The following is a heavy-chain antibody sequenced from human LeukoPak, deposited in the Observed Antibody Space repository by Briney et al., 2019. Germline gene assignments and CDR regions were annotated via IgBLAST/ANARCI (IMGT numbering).Heavy chain of an antibody. Sequence: GGSLRLSCAASGFTFSSYSMNWVRQAPGKGLEWVSSISSSSSYIYYADSVKGRFTISRDNAKNSLYLQMNSLRAEDTAVYYCARDHYYYDYSGYSNFDYWGQGTLVTVSS. CDR2: ISSSSSYI. CDR3: ARDHYYYDYSGYSNFDY. D-gene: IGHD3-22*01. CDR1: GFTFSSYS. V-gene: IGHV3-21*01. J-gene: IGHJ4*02.